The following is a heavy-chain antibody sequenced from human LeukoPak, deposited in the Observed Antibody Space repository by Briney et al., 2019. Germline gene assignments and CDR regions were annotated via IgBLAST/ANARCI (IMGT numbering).Heavy chain of an antibody. V-gene: IGHV4-4*07. CDR1: GDSINSYH. J-gene: IGHJ4*02. CDR3: ARDDGSRDDSGGYHY. CDR2: IHMSGST. D-gene: IGHD3-22*01. Sequence: SETLPLTCTVSGDSINSYHWSWIRQPAGKGLEWIGRIHMSGSTNYNPSLRSRVAISMDNSKNQFSLKLKSVTAADTAVYYCARDDGSRDDSGGYHYWGQGTLVTISS.